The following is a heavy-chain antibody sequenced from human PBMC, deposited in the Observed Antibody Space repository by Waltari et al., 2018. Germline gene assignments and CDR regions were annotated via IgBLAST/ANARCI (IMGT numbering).Heavy chain of an antibody. V-gene: IGHV4-59*01. Sequence: QVQLQESGPGLVKPSETLSLTCTVSGGSISSYYWSWIRQPPGKGLEWIGYIYYSGSTNYNPSLKSRVTISVDTSKNQFSLKLSSVTAADTAVYYCARDHGGIAAGYYYYYMDVWGKWTTVTVSS. D-gene: IGHD6-13*01. CDR2: IYYSGST. CDR3: ARDHGGIAAGYYYYYMDV. CDR1: GGSISSYY. J-gene: IGHJ6*03.